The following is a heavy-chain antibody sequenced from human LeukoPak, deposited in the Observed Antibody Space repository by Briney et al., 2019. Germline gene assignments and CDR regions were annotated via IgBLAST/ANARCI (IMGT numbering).Heavy chain of an antibody. J-gene: IGHJ5*02. CDR1: GFTFSSYE. CDR2: ISSSGTTI. V-gene: IGHV3-48*03. CDR3: VKDPRDTYGTNWFDP. Sequence: GSLRLSCAASGFTFSSYEMSWVRQAPGKGLEWVSYISSSGTTIYYADSVKGRFTISRDNTKNSLYLQMNGLRAEDTAIYYCVKDPRDTYGTNWFDPWGQGTRLTVSS. D-gene: IGHD1-1*01.